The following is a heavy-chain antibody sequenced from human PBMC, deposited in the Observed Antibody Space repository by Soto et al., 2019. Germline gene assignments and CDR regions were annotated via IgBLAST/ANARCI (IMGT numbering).Heavy chain of an antibody. CDR2: ISGGSGYI. J-gene: IGHJ4*02. CDR1: GFTFSSYS. CDR3: ERDPGRSSSGGPFDY. V-gene: IGHV3-21*01. Sequence: GGSLRLSCAASGFTFSSYSMNWVRQAPGKGLEWVSSISGGSGYIYYADSVKGRFTISRDNAKNSLFLQMDGLRDEDTAVYYCERDPGRSSSGGPFDYWGQGRLVTVYS. D-gene: IGHD6-6*01.